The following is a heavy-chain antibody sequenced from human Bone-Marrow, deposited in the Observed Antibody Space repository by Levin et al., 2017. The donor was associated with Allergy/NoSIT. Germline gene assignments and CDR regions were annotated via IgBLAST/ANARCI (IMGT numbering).Heavy chain of an antibody. CDR2: MNPNSGNT. V-gene: IGHV1-8*01. Sequence: GESLKISCKASGYTFTSYDINWVRQATGHGLEWMGWMNPNSGNTGYAQKFQGRVTMTRNTSISTAYMELSSLRSEDTAVYYCARCLDTSGYYSGDFDYWGQGSLVTVSS. J-gene: IGHJ4*02. CDR1: GYTFTSYD. D-gene: IGHD3-22*01. CDR3: ARCLDTSGYYSGDFDY.